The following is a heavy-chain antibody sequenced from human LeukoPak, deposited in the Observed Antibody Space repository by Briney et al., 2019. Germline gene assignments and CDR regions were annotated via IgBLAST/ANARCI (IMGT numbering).Heavy chain of an antibody. J-gene: IGHJ4*02. Sequence: GGSLRLSCAASGFTFSTFAMNWVRQAPGKGLEWVSYISGSGSTIYYADSVKGRFTISRDNSKNTLYLQMNSLRAEDTAVYYCAKGPMGWYYFDYWGQGTLVTVSS. CDR3: AKGPMGWYYFDY. D-gene: IGHD6-19*01. CDR1: GFTFSTFA. CDR2: ISGSGSTI. V-gene: IGHV3-23*01.